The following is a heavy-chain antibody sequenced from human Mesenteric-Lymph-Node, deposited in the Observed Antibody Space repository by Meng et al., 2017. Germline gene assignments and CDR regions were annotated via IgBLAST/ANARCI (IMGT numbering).Heavy chain of an antibody. V-gene: IGHV4-30-4*01. Sequence: VRPEELAPGLGKPSQAPSLTCTVSGGSISSVNYYWSWIRQPPGKGLEWIGYISYSGSTNYNPSLKSRVTMSVDTSKNQFSLKLSSVTAADTAVYYCARDSGVGIRNWFDPWGQGTLVTVSS. CDR3: ARDSGVGIRNWFDP. CDR2: ISYSGST. CDR1: GGSISSVNYY. D-gene: IGHD2-21*01. J-gene: IGHJ5*02.